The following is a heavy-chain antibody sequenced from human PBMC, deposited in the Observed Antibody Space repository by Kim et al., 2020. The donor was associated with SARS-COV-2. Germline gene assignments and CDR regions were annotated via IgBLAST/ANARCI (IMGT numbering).Heavy chain of an antibody. CDR3: ARDQGGSSNP. Sequence: TIKYADSEKGRLTISRDNAKNSLYLQMNSLRAEDTAVYYCARDQGGSSNPWGQGTLVTVSS. D-gene: IGHD2-15*01. CDR2: TI. J-gene: IGHJ5*02. V-gene: IGHV3-48*01.